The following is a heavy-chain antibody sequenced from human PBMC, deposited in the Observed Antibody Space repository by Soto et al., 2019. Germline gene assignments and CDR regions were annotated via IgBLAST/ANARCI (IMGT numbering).Heavy chain of an antibody. CDR3: AKALGELSPESYGY. J-gene: IGHJ4*02. CDR1: GFTFSSYA. D-gene: IGHD3-16*02. Sequence: QVQLVESGGGVVQPGRSLRLSCAASGFTFSSYAMHWVRQAPGKGLEWVAVISYDGSDKYYADSVKGRFTISRDNSKNTLNLQMNSLRADDTAVYYCAKALGELSPESYGYWGQGTPITVSS. V-gene: IGHV3-30*18. CDR2: ISYDGSDK.